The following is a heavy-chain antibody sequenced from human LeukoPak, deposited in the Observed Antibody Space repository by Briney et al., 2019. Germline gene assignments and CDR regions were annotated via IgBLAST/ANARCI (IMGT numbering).Heavy chain of an antibody. V-gene: IGHV3-30-3*01. D-gene: IGHD3-22*01. CDR3: ARDGPGDYDSSGYYDY. J-gene: IGHJ4*02. CDR2: ISYDGSNK. Sequence: GRSLRLSCAASGFTFSSYAMHWVRQAPGKGLEWVAVISYDGSNKYYADSVKGRFTISRDNSENTLYLQMNSLRAEDTAVYYCARDGPGDYDSSGYYDYWGQGTLVTVSS. CDR1: GFTFSSYA.